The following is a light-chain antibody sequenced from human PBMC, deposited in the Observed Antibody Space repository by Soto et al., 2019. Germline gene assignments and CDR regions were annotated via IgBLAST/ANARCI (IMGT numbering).Light chain of an antibody. CDR2: WAS. J-gene: IGKJ1*01. CDR3: QQYYTTPHT. CDR1: QSVLYDSNNKNY. V-gene: IGKV4-1*01. Sequence: DIVMTQSPDSLAVSLGERATINCKSSQSVLYDSNNKNYLAWYQQKAGQPPKILIFWASTRESGVPDRFSGGGSGTDFTLTISSLQAEDVALYYCQQYYTTPHTFGQGTKVDIK.